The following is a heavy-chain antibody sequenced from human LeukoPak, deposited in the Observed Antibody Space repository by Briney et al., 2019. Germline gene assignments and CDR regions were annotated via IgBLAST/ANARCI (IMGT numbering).Heavy chain of an antibody. D-gene: IGHD6-13*01. CDR2: ISSSGSTF. Sequence: GGSLRLSCAASGFTFSSYEMNWGRQAPGKGLAWVSYISSSGSTFYYADSVKGRFTISRDNAKNSLYLQMNGLRAEDTAVYYCARDNRGSSWYFDYWGQGTLVTVSS. J-gene: IGHJ4*02. CDR1: GFTFSSYE. CDR3: ARDNRGSSWYFDY. V-gene: IGHV3-48*03.